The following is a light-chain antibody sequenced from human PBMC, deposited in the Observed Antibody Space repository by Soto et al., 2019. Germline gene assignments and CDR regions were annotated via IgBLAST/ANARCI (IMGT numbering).Light chain of an antibody. CDR2: DVS. V-gene: IGLV2-14*03. CDR3: SSYTTNDTLV. J-gene: IGLJ2*01. CDR1: NSDVGSYNY. Sequence: QSALTQPASVSGSPGQSIAISCTGTNSDVGSYNYVSWYKHHPGKAPKLTVYDVSSWPSGVSDRFSGSKSGNTASLTISGLQAEDEADYYCSSYTTNDTLVFGGGTKLTVL.